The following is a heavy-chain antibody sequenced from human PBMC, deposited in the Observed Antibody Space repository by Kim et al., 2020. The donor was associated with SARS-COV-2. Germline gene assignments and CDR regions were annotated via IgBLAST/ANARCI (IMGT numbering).Heavy chain of an antibody. CDR1: GGSISSSSYY. Sequence: SETLSLTCTVSGGSISSSSYYWGWIRQPPGKGLEWIGSIYYSGSTYYNPSLKSRVTISVDTSKNQFSLKLSSVTAADTAVYYCASSLEWFTGQYYFDYWGQGTLVTVSS. V-gene: IGHV4-39*01. J-gene: IGHJ4*02. CDR3: ASSLEWFTGQYYFDY. D-gene: IGHD3-3*01. CDR2: IYYSGST.